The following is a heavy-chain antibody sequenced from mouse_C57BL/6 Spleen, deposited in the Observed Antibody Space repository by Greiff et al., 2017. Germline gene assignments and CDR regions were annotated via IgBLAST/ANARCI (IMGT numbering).Heavy chain of an antibody. CDR1: GYTFTSYW. CDR3: VSQLYYAMDY. Sequence: QVQLQQPGAELVRPGSSVKLSCKASGYTFTSYWMHWVKQRPIQGLEWIGNIDPSDSETHYNQKFKDKATLTVDTSSSTAYMQLSSLTSEDSAVYYCVSQLYYAMDYWGQGTSVTVSS. V-gene: IGHV1-52*01. J-gene: IGHJ4*01. CDR2: IDPSDSET. D-gene: IGHD4-1*02.